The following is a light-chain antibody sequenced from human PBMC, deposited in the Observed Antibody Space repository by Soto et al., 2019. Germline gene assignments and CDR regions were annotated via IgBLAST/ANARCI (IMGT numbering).Light chain of an antibody. CDR2: GAS. CDR3: HQYGSSPSA. Sequence: EIVLTQSPGTLSLSPGEGATLSCRASQSVGSNYLAWYQQKPGQAPRLLIYGASTRATGIPDRFSGSGSGTDFALTISRLEPEDFAVYYCHQYGSSPSAFGPGTKVDIK. CDR1: QSVGSNY. J-gene: IGKJ3*01. V-gene: IGKV3-20*01.